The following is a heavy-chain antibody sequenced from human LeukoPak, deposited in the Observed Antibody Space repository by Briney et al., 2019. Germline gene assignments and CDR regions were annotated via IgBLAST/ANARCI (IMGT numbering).Heavy chain of an antibody. Sequence: GGSLRLSCAASGFTFRIYSMNWVRQAPGKGLEWVSSISSSSTYIHYADSVKGRFTISRDNAKNTLDVQMNSLRAEDTAIYYCARLIRYSVGWYTGNDYGGQGPLVTV. V-gene: IGHV3-21*01. CDR2: ISSSSTYI. CDR1: GFTFRIYS. J-gene: IGHJ4*02. D-gene: IGHD6-19*01. CDR3: ARLIRYSVGWYTGNDY.